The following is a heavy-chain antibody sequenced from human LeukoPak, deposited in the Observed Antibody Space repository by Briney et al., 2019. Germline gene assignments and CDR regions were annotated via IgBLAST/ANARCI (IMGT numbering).Heavy chain of an antibody. J-gene: IGHJ5*02. D-gene: IGHD1-14*01. CDR1: GGSISSSSYY. CDR2: IYYSGST. V-gene: IGHV4-39*07. CDR3: ARAEGPSRKIDP. Sequence: ASETLSLTCTVSGGSISSSSYYWGWIRQPPGKGLEWIGSIYYSGSTYYNPSLKSRVTISVDTSKNQFSLKLSSVTAADTAVYYCARAEGPSRKIDPWGQGTLVTVSS.